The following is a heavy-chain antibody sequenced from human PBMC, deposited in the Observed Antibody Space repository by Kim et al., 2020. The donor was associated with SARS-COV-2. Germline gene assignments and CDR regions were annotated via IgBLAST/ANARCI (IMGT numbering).Heavy chain of an antibody. CDR3: ARGALPSLRFLELGY. J-gene: IGHJ4*02. CDR1: GFTVSSNY. CDR2: IYSGGST. V-gene: IGHV3-66*01. Sequence: GGSLRLSCAASGFTVSSNYMSWVRQAPGKGLEWVSVIYSGGSTYYADSVKGRFTISRDNSKNTLYLQMNSLRAEDTAVYYCARGALPSLRFLELGYWGQGTLVTVSS. D-gene: IGHD3-3*01.